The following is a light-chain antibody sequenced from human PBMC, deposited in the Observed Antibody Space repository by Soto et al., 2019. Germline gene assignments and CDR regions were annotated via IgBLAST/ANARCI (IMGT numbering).Light chain of an antibody. Sequence: EIVMTQSPATLSVSPGERATLSCRASQSVSNNLAWYQKKPGQHPRLLIYGASTKATGIPARFSGSGSGTEFTLTISSLQSEDFAFYYCQQYNNWWTFGQGTRVDIK. CDR3: QQYNNWWT. CDR2: GAS. CDR1: QSVSNN. J-gene: IGKJ1*01. V-gene: IGKV3-15*01.